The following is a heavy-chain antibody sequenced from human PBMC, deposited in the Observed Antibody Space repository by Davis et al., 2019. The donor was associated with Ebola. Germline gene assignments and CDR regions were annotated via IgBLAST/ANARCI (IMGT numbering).Heavy chain of an antibody. CDR1: GGSFSGYY. CDR3: AGLYYYDSSGGVDY. J-gene: IGHJ4*02. D-gene: IGHD3-22*01. V-gene: IGHV4-34*01. CDR2: INHSGST. Sequence: SETLSLTCAVYGGSFSGYYWSWIRQPPGKGLEWIGEINHSGSTNYNPSLKSRVTISVDTSKNQFSLKLSSVTAADTAVYYCAGLYYYDSSGGVDYWGQGTLVTVSS.